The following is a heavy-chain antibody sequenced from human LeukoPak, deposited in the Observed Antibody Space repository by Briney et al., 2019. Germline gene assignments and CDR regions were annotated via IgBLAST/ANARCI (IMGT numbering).Heavy chain of an antibody. CDR2: IYYSGST. CDR1: GGSISSYY. CDR3: ARDYYDSSGYPYLDY. D-gene: IGHD3-22*01. V-gene: IGHV4-59*12. Sequence: PSETLSLTCTVSGGSISSYYWSWIRRPPGKGLEWIGYIYYSGSTNYNPSLKSRVTISVDTSKNQFSLKLSSVTAADTAVYYCARDYYDSSGYPYLDYWGQGTLVTVSS. J-gene: IGHJ4*02.